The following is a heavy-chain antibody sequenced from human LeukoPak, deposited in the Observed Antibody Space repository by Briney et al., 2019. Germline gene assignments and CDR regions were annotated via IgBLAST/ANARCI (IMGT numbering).Heavy chain of an antibody. V-gene: IGHV1-18*01. CDR3: ARNIRTTALNYYYYYMDV. CDR1: GYTFTSYG. J-gene: IGHJ6*03. D-gene: IGHD1-1*01. Sequence: ASVKVSCKASGYTFTSYGISWVRQAPGQGLEWMGWISAYDGNTNYAQKLQGRVTMTTDTSTSTAYMELRSLRSDDTAVYYCARNIRTTALNYYYYYMDVWGKGTTVTVSS. CDR2: ISAYDGNT.